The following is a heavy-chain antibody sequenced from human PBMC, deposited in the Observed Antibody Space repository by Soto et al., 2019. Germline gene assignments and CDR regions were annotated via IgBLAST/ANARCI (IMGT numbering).Heavy chain of an antibody. CDR2: IKPNSGGT. Sequence: QVQLVQSGAEVKKPEASVNVSCKASGYTFTGDYIHWVRQAPGQGLEWMGLIKPNSGGTNYAQKFQGRVTMTRDTSMTTAYMELNRLRSDDTAMYYCARAVHFEAFEIWGQGTMVAVSS. V-gene: IGHV1-2*02. D-gene: IGHD3-3*02. J-gene: IGHJ3*02. CDR1: GYTFTGDY. CDR3: ARAVHFEAFEI.